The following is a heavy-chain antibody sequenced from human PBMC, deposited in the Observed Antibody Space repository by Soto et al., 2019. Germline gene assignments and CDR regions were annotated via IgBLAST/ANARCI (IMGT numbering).Heavy chain of an antibody. CDR3: AKSTGVLAMTGGDFDI. J-gene: IGHJ3*02. Sequence: EVQLLESGGGLVQPGGSLRLSCAASGFTFSRYAMSWVRQAPGKGLERVSAISCSGADTYDADSVKGRFIISRDKSRKALSTQMKGVRAEDPAVYYCAKSTGVLAMTGGDFDIWGQGTMVSVSS. V-gene: IGHV3-23*01. CDR2: ISCSGADT. CDR1: GFTFSRYA. D-gene: IGHD2-8*02.